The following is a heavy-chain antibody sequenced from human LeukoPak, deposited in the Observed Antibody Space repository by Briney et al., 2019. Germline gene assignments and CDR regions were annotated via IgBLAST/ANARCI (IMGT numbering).Heavy chain of an antibody. CDR2: IYYSGST. J-gene: IGHJ5*02. Sequence: SQTLSLTCTVSAASISSSSYYWGWLRQPPGKGLQWFGRIYYSGSTYYNPSLKNRVTISVDTSKNQFSLKLSSVTAADTAVYYCARDKGSSSWSTLNWFDPWGQGTLVTVSS. D-gene: IGHD6-13*01. CDR3: ARDKGSSSWSTLNWFDP. CDR1: AASISSSSYY. V-gene: IGHV4-39*07.